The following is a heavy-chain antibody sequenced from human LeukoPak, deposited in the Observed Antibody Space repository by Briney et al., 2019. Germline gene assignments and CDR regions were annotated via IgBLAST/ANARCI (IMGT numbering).Heavy chain of an antibody. D-gene: IGHD2-15*01. J-gene: IGHJ4*02. V-gene: IGHV1-18*01. CDR3: ARGRLHCSGGSCYQDY. CDR2: ISAYNGNT. CDR1: GYTFTSYG. Sequence: ASLKVSCTASGYTFTSYGISWVRQAPGQGLEWMGWISAYNGNTNYAQKLQGRVTMTTDTSTSTAYMELRSLRSDDTAVYYCARGRLHCSGGSCYQDYWGQGTLVTVSS.